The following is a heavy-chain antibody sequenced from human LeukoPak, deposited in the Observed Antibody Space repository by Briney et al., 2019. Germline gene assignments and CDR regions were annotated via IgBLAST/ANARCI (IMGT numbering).Heavy chain of an antibody. J-gene: IGHJ4*02. CDR2: TYYRSKWYN. D-gene: IGHD1-7*01. Sequence: SQTLSLTCDITGDSVSSNSAVWSWIRQSPSRGLEWLGRTYYRSKWYNDYAVSVKSRITINPDASKNQFSLQLNSVTPEDTAVYYCARDRGAFTWNSRFDSWGQGTLVTVSS. V-gene: IGHV6-1*01. CDR3: ARDRGAFTWNSRFDS. CDR1: GDSVSSNSAV.